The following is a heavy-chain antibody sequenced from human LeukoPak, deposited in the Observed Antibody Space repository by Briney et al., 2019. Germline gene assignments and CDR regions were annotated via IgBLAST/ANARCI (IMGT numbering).Heavy chain of an antibody. Sequence: GGSLRLSCVASGFTFSTYAMSWVRQAPGKGLEWVANINQDGSEKYFVDSVKGRFTISRDNAKNSLHLQMNTLRAEDTAVYYCARERDGRFFDYWGQGTLVTVSS. CDR3: ARERDGRFFDY. J-gene: IGHJ4*02. CDR2: INQDGSEK. D-gene: IGHD5-24*01. CDR1: GFTFSTYA. V-gene: IGHV3-7*01.